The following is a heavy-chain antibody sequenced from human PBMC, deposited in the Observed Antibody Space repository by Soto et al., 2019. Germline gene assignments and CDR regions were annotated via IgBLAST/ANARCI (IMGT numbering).Heavy chain of an antibody. D-gene: IGHD7-27*01. Sequence: NPSETLSLTCSVSGDSISNLDYFWAWIRQPPGQALEYIGYIYKSATTYYNPSFESRVAISVDTSKSQFSLNVTSVTAADTAVYFCARGRYCLTGRCFPNWFDSWGQCALVTVSS. V-gene: IGHV4-30-4*01. CDR1: GDSISNLDYF. J-gene: IGHJ5*01. CDR2: IYKSATT. CDR3: ARGRYCLTGRCFPNWFDS.